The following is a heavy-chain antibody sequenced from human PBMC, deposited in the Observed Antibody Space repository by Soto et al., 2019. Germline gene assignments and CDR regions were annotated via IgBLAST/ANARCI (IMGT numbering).Heavy chain of an antibody. J-gene: IGHJ4*02. Sequence: EVQLVESGGGLVKPGGSLRLSCAASGFTFSSYSMNWVRQAPGKGLEWVSSISSSSSYIYYADSVKGRFTISRDNAKNSLYLQMNSLRAEDTAVYYCARIHGHADYFDYWGQGTLVTVSS. CDR1: GFTFSSYS. V-gene: IGHV3-21*01. CDR2: ISSSSSYI. CDR3: ARIHGHADYFDY.